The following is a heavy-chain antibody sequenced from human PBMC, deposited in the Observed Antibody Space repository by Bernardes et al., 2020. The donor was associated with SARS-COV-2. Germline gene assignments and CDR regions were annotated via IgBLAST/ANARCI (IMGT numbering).Heavy chain of an antibody. CDR3: ARYNLGALFMDV. V-gene: IGHV1-18*04. J-gene: IGHJ6*02. Sequence: ASVKVSCKAAGYTFSSYGIIWVRQAPGQGLEWMGWISSYNGNTNYAQKIQGRVTMTTDTSTSTAYMELRSLKSDDTAVYYCARYNLGALFMDVWGQGTTGTGSS. D-gene: IGHD1-20*01. CDR1: GYTFSSYG. CDR2: ISSYNGNT.